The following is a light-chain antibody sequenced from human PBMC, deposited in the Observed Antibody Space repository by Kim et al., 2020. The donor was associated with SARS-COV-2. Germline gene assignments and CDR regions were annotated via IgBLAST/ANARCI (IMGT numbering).Light chain of an antibody. V-gene: IGKV1-39*01. J-gene: IGKJ5*01. CDR1: QHIRTS. CDR3: QQTHTAPLT. CDR2: GAS. Sequence: ATVGDRVTSTGRTSQHIRTSLTWYQQEPGKPPKLLIYGASNLQSGVTSRFSGSGSGTDFTLTITSLHPEDSATYYGQQTHTAPLTFGQGTRLEIK.